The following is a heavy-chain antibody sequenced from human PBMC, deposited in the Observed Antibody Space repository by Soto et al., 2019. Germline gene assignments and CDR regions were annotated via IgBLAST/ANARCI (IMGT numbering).Heavy chain of an antibody. D-gene: IGHD2-2*03. CDR1: GASVSSSTYS. V-gene: IGHV4-39*01. CDR3: ARLNGDCISTNCHGYYGMDV. Sequence: SETLSLTCTVSGASVSSSTYSWGWIRQSPGQGLEWIGTIYSSENTYYNPSLLSRVTISVDTSKNEFSLKLSSVTAADTAVYYCARLNGDCISTNCHGYYGMDVWGQGTTVTVSS. J-gene: IGHJ6*02. CDR2: IYSSENT.